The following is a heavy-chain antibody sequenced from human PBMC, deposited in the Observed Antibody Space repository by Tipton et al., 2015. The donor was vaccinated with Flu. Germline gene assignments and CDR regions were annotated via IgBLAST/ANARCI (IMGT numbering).Heavy chain of an antibody. V-gene: IGHV4-34*01. CDR1: GGSFSGYY. D-gene: IGHD6-13*01. CDR3: AKVSSWSFFFDS. Sequence: GLVKPSETLSLTCAVYGGSFSGYYWSWIRQPPGKGLEWIGEINHSGSTNYNPSLKSRVTISVDTSKNQFSLRLTSVTAADTTLYYCAKVSSWSFFFDSWGQGTQVTVSS. CDR2: INHSGST. J-gene: IGHJ4*02.